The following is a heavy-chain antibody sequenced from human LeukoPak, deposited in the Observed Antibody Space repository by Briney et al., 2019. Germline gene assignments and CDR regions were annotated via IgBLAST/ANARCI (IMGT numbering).Heavy chain of an antibody. V-gene: IGHV3-21*01. Sequence: GGSLRLSCGASGFTFGRYAMSWVRQAPGKGLEWVSSISSSSSYIYYVDSVKGRFTISRDNAKNSLYLQMNSLRAEDTAVYYCARDRLLEDRDYSSYYYMDVWGKGTTVTVSS. CDR3: ARDRLLEDRDYSSYYYMDV. CDR2: ISSSSSYI. J-gene: IGHJ6*03. D-gene: IGHD1-1*01. CDR1: GFTFGRYA.